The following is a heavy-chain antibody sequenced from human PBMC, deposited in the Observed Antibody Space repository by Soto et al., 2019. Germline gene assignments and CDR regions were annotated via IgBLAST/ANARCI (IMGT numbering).Heavy chain of an antibody. D-gene: IGHD7-27*01. CDR1: GGSISSYY. CDR2: IYYSGST. J-gene: IGHJ5*02. CDR3: ARRVTGGGERFDP. Sequence: SETLSLTCTVSGGSISSYYWSWIRQPPGKGLEWIGYIYYSGSTNYNPSLKSRVTISVDTSKNQFSLKLSSVTAADTAVYYCARRVTGGGERFDPWGQGTLVTVSS. V-gene: IGHV4-59*08.